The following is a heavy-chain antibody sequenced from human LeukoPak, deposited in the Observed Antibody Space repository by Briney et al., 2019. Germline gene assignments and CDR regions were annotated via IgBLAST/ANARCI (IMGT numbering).Heavy chain of an antibody. CDR1: GFTFSSYG. CDR2: IWYGGSNK. V-gene: IGHV3-30*02. CDR3: AKGKEDFWSGPFDY. J-gene: IGHJ4*02. D-gene: IGHD3-3*01. Sequence: GGSLRLSCAASGFTFSSYGMHWVRQAPGKGLEWVAVIWYGGSNKYYADSVKGRFTISRDNSKNTLYLQMNSLRAEDTAVYYCAKGKEDFWSGPFDYWGQGTLVTVSS.